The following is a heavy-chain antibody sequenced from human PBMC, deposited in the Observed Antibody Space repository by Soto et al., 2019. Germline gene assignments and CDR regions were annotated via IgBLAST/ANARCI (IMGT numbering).Heavy chain of an antibody. J-gene: IGHJ5*02. CDR3: VRGGSNYAS. Sequence: EVQLVESGGGLVQPGGSLRLSCTASEFTFSDSWMTWVRQAPGKGLEWVARIKPDESEKKYADSVKGRFSISRDNAKNSVYLQMDSLRGEDTAVYYCVRGGSNYASWGQGTLVTVSS. CDR1: EFTFSDSW. V-gene: IGHV3-7*01. D-gene: IGHD4-4*01. CDR2: IKPDESEK.